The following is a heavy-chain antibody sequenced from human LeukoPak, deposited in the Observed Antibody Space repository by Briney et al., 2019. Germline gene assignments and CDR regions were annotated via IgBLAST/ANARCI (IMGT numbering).Heavy chain of an antibody. D-gene: IGHD5-18*01. J-gene: IGHJ6*03. CDR2: INHSGST. CDR3: ARTTEGGYTYGYFYYYYMDV. Sequence: SETLSLTCAVYGGSFSGYYWSWIRRPPGKGLEWIGDINHSGSTNYNPSLKSRVTISVDTSKNQFSLKLTSVTAADTAVYSCARTTEGGYTYGYFYYYYMDVWGKGTTVTISS. V-gene: IGHV4-34*01. CDR1: GGSFSGYY.